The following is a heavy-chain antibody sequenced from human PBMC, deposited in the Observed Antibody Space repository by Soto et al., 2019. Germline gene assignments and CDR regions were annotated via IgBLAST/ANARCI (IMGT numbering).Heavy chain of an antibody. Sequence: LRLSCVASGFTFNTYSMNWVRQAPGKGLEWISYVGSDSGAIYYADSVKGRFTISRDNAKNSVYLQMNSLRDEDTAIYYCTRPAPFDYWGQGTLVTVSS. CDR3: TRPAPFDY. J-gene: IGHJ4*02. V-gene: IGHV3-48*02. CDR2: VGSDSGAI. D-gene: IGHD2-2*01. CDR1: GFTFNTYS.